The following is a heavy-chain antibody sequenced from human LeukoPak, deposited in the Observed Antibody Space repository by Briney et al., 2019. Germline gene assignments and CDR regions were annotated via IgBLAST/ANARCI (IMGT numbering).Heavy chain of an antibody. Sequence: ESGPTLVNPTQTLTLTCTFSGFSLSTSGMRVSWIRQPPGKALEWLARIDWDDDKFCSTSLKTRLTISKDTSKNQVVLTMTNKYPVDTATYYCARIPDYGDYYFDYWGQGTQVTVSS. D-gene: IGHD4-17*01. V-gene: IGHV2-70D*14. CDR2: IDWDDDK. J-gene: IGHJ4*02. CDR3: ARIPDYGDYYFDY. CDR1: GFSLSTSGMR.